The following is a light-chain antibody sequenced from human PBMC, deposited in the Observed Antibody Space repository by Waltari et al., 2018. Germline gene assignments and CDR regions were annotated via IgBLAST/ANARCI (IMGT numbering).Light chain of an antibody. Sequence: DIQMSQSPSSLSASVGDRVTITCRASQGIGNNLNWYQQKPGKAPKLLIYNATSLPSGIPSRFSGSGSGTEFTLTISSLQPEDFATYYCQQGNSYPLTFGGGTKVEIK. CDR1: QGIGNN. V-gene: IGKV1-17*01. J-gene: IGKJ4*01. CDR3: QQGNSYPLT. CDR2: NAT.